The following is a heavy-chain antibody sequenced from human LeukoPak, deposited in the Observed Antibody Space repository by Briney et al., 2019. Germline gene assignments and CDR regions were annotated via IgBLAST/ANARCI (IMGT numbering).Heavy chain of an antibody. CDR3: ARQWLVSPLFDY. V-gene: IGHV4-34*01. CDR2: INHSGST. CDR1: GGSLSGYY. J-gene: IGHJ4*02. Sequence: SETLSLTCAVYGGSLSGYYWSWIRQPPGKGLEWVGEINHSGSTNYNPSLKSRVTISVDTSKNQLSLKLSSMTAADTAVYYCARQWLVSPLFDYWGQGTLVTVSS. D-gene: IGHD6-19*01.